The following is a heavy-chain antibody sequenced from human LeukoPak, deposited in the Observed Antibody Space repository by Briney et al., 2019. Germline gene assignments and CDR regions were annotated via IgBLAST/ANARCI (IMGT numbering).Heavy chain of an antibody. CDR1: GYTFSSYE. Sequence: GRSLRLSCAASGYTFSSYEMDWVPQAPGKGLEWVSYISSSGSTIYYADSVKGRFTISRDNAKNSLYLQINSLRAEDTAVYYCASSTPGDYWGQGTLVTVSS. V-gene: IGHV3-48*03. CDR3: ASSTPGDY. J-gene: IGHJ4*02. CDR2: ISSSGSTI.